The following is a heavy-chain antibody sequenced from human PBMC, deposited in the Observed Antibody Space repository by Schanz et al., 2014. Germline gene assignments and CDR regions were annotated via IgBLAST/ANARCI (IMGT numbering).Heavy chain of an antibody. V-gene: IGHV3-23*01. CDR3: ARGDMVRGVFDY. J-gene: IGHJ4*02. CDR1: GITFSDYA. CDR2: TSNDGSFT. D-gene: IGHD3-10*01. Sequence: EVQLLESGGALEQPGGSLRLSCAASGITFSDYAMSWVRQAPGKGLVWVSRTSNDGSFTTFADSVKGRFTISRDNSKNTLYLQMNSLRTEDTAVYYCARGDMVRGVFDYWGQGTLVTVSS.